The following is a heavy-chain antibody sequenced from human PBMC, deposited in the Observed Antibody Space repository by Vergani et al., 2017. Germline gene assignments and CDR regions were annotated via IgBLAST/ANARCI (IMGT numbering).Heavy chain of an antibody. Sequence: EVQLVQSGAEVKKPGESLKISCKGSGYSFTSYWIGWVRQMPGKGLEWMGIIYPGDSDTRYSPSFQGQVTISADKSISTAYLQWSSLKASDNAMYYWAGGRAYDGFWGGYYSGGTASGGMDGWGQGTTVTGSS. CDR1: GYSFTSYW. CDR3: AGGRAYDGFWGGYYSGGTASGGMDG. CDR2: IYPGDSDT. D-gene: IGHD3-3*01. V-gene: IGHV5-51*01. J-gene: IGHJ6*02.